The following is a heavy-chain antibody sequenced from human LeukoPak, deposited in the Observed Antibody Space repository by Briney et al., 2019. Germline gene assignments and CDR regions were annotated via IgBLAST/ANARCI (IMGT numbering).Heavy chain of an antibody. CDR3: ASWGMFGELYS. D-gene: IGHD3-10*02. CDR2: IGSSSSPI. J-gene: IGHJ4*02. CDR1: GFTFSSYS. V-gene: IGHV3-48*01. Sequence: AGGSLRLSCAASGFTFSSYSMNWVRQAPGKGLEWVAYIGSSSSPIRYADSVKGRFTISRDNARNSLYLQMNSLRAEDTAVYSCASWGMFGELYSWGRGTLVT.